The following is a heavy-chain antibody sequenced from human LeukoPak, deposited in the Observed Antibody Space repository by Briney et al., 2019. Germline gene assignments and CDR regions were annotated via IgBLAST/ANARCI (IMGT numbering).Heavy chain of an antibody. V-gene: IGHV3-48*03. J-gene: IGHJ4*02. CDR2: ISSSGSTI. D-gene: IGHD1-26*01. CDR3: ARETLPGGFDY. Sequence: GGSLRLSCAASGFTFSSYEMNWVRQAPGKGLEWVSYISSSGSTIYYADSVKGRFTISRDNAKNSLYLQMNNLKPEDMALYYCARETLPGGFDYWGQGTLGTVSS. CDR1: GFTFSSYE.